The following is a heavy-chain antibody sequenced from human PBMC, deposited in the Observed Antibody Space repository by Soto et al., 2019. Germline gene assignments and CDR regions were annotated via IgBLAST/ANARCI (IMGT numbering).Heavy chain of an antibody. CDR2: ISWNSGSI. Sequence: GGSLRLSCAASGFTFDDYAMHWVRQAPGKGLEWVSGISWNSGSIGYADSVKGRFTISRDNAKNSLYLQMNSLRAEDTALYYCAKDMRLDCSSTSCYSFYWGQGTLVTVSS. CDR1: GFTFDDYA. V-gene: IGHV3-9*01. CDR3: AKDMRLDCSSTSCYSFY. J-gene: IGHJ4*02. D-gene: IGHD2-2*01.